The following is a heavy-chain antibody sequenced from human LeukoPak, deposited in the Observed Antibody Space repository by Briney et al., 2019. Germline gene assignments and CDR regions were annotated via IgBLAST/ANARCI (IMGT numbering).Heavy chain of an antibody. Sequence: PGGSLRLSCAASGFTVSNNYMSWVRQAPGKGLEWVSVIYSAGSTYYAGSVKGRFTISRDNSKNTLYLQMNSLRAEDTAVYYCAREVGGWYYFGMDVWGQGTTVTVSS. CDR1: GFTVSNNY. CDR3: AREVGGWYYFGMDV. D-gene: IGHD6-19*01. J-gene: IGHJ6*02. CDR2: IYSAGST. V-gene: IGHV3-53*01.